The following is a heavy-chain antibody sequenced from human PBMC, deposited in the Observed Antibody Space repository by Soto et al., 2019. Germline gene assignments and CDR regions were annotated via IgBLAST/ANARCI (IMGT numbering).Heavy chain of an antibody. CDR3: ARALGSWGAYYFDY. CDR1: GFSLNTYGVG. D-gene: IGHD3-16*01. J-gene: IGHJ4*02. V-gene: IGHV2-5*02. Sequence: QITLKESGPPLVKPTQTLTLTCTVSGFSLNTYGVGVGWIRQPPGKALEWLALIYWDDDKRYSPSLKSRLTITKDTSKNQVDLTVTNMDPLDTVTYYCARALGSWGAYYFDYWGQGTLVTVSS. CDR2: IYWDDDK.